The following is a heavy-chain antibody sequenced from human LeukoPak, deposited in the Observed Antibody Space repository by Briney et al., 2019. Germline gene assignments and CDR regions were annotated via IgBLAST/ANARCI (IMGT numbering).Heavy chain of an antibody. V-gene: IGHV1-46*01. CDR1: GYTFTSYY. Sequence: ASVKVSCKASGYTFTSYYMHWVRQAPGQGLEWMGIINPSGGSTSYAQKFQGRVTMTRDTSTSTVYMELSSLSSEDTAVYYCARERAYCGGDCDVDPWGQGTLVTVSS. D-gene: IGHD2-21*02. CDR3: ARERAYCGGDCDVDP. CDR2: INPSGGST. J-gene: IGHJ5*02.